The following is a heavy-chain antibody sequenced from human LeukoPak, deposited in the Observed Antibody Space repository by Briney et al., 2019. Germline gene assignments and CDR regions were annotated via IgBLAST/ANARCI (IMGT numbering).Heavy chain of an antibody. CDR2: ISGSGGST. V-gene: IGHV3-23*01. CDR3: AKEVGDIVVVVAATFDY. D-gene: IGHD2-15*01. J-gene: IGHJ4*02. Sequence: GGSLRLSCAASGFTFSSYAMSWVRQAPGKGLEWVSAISGSGGSTYYADSVKGRFTISRDNSKNTLYLQMNSLRAEDTAVYYCAKEVGDIVVVVAATFDYWGQGTLVTVSS. CDR1: GFTFSSYA.